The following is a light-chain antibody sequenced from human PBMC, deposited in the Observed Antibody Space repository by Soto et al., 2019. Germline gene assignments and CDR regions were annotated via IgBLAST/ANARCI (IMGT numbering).Light chain of an antibody. Sequence: EIVLTQSPGTLSLSPGERATLSCRASQSVSSSYLAWNQQKPGQAPRLLIYGASSRATGIPDRFSGSGSGTDFTLTISRLEPEDVAVYYCQQYGSSPPITFGQGTRLEIK. CDR2: GAS. CDR1: QSVSSSY. J-gene: IGKJ5*01. CDR3: QQYGSSPPIT. V-gene: IGKV3-20*01.